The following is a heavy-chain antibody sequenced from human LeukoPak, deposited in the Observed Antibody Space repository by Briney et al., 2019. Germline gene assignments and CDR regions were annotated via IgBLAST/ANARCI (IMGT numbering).Heavy chain of an antibody. CDR3: ARDRRGVFHSYYYYYGMDV. Sequence: PSQTLSLTCTVSGGSISSGGYYWSWIRQHPGKGLEWIGYIYYSGSTYYNPSLKSRVTISVDTSKNQFSLKLSSVTAADTAVYYCARDRRGVFHSYYYYYGMDVWGQGTTVTVSS. J-gene: IGHJ6*02. CDR1: GGSISSGGYY. V-gene: IGHV4-31*03. D-gene: IGHD2-21*01. CDR2: IYYSGST.